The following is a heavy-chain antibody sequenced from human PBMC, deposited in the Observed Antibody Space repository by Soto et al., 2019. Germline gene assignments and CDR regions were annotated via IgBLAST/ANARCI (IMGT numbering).Heavy chain of an antibody. CDR2: MNPNSGNT. J-gene: IGHJ6*03. V-gene: IGHV1-8*01. Sequence: QVPLVQSGAEVKKPGASVKVSCKASGYTFTSYDINWVRQATGQGLEWMGWMNPNSGNTGYAQKFQGRVTMTRNTSISTAYMELSSLRSEDTAVYYCARSVVRPGRRGGNYYYYYYMDVWGKGTTVTVSS. D-gene: IGHD3-10*01. CDR1: GYTFTSYD. CDR3: ARSVVRPGRRGGNYYYYYYMDV.